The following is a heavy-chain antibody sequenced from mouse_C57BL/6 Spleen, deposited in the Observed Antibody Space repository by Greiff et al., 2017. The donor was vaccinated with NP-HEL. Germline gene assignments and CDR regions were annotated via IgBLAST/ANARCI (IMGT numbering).Heavy chain of an antibody. CDR1: GYTFTSYW. CDR3: ASYHYDYDEGAMDY. J-gene: IGHJ4*01. CDR2: INPSSGYT. V-gene: IGHV1-7*01. D-gene: IGHD2-4*01. Sequence: QVQLQQSGAELAKPGASVKLSCKASGYTFTSYWMHWVKQRPGQGLEWIGYINPSSGYTKYNQKFKDQATLTADKSSSTAYMQLSSLTYEDSAVDYCASYHYDYDEGAMDYWGQGTSVTVSS.